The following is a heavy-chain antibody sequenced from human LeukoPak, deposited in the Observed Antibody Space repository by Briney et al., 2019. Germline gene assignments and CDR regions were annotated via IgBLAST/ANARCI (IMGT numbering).Heavy chain of an antibody. J-gene: IGHJ4*02. Sequence: GGSLRLSCTASGFTFGDYAMTWVRQAPGKGLEWVGFIRSKAYGGTTEYAASVEGRFTISRDDPKSIVYLQMNSPKTEDTAVYYCSRDSSWSFDYWGQGTLVTVSS. D-gene: IGHD6-13*01. CDR1: GFTFGDYA. V-gene: IGHV3-49*04. CDR3: SRDSSWSFDY. CDR2: IRSKAYGGTT.